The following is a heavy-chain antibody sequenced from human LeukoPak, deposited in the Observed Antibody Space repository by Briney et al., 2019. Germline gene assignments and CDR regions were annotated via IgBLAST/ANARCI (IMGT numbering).Heavy chain of an antibody. CDR1: GGSISSYY. J-gene: IGHJ4*02. V-gene: IGHV4-59*12. CDR3: AREKYYYGSGSYPFDY. D-gene: IGHD3-10*01. CDR2: IYYSGST. Sequence: SETLSLTCTVSGGSISSYYWSWSRQPPGKGLEWIGYIYYSGSTNYNPSLKSRVTISVDTSKNQFSLKLTSVTAADTAVYYCAREKYYYGSGSYPFDYWGQGTLVTVSS.